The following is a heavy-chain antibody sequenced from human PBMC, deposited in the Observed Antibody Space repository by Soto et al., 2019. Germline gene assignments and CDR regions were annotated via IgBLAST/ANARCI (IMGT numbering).Heavy chain of an antibody. CDR2: INHSGST. CDR1: GGSFSGYY. CDR3: ARAPSYYYDSSGYYLSGQYFDY. V-gene: IGHV4-34*01. Sequence: PSETLSLTCAVYGGSFSGYYWSWIRQPPGKGLEWIGEINHSGSTNYNPSLKSRVTISVDTSKNQFSLKLSSVTAADTAVYYCARAPSYYYDSSGYYLSGQYFDYWGQGTLVTVSS. D-gene: IGHD3-22*01. J-gene: IGHJ4*02.